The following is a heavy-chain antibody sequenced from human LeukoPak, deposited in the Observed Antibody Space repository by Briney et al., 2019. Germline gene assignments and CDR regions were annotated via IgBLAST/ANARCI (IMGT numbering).Heavy chain of an antibody. D-gene: IGHD5-18*01. CDR1: GGTFSSYA. V-gene: IGHV1-69*13. J-gene: IGHJ6*03. CDR3: AREPTDTAMVNLSYYYYYMDV. Sequence: GASVKVSCKASGGTFSSYAISWVRQAPGQGLEWMGGIIPIFGTANYAQKFQGRVTITADESTSTAYMELSSLRSEDTAVYYCAREPTDTAMVNLSYYYYYMDVWGKGATVTVSS. CDR2: IIPIFGTA.